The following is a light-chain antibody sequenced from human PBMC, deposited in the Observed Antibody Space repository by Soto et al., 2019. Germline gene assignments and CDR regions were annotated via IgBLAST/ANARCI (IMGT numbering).Light chain of an antibody. CDR1: SSDVGGYNY. V-gene: IGLV2-8*01. J-gene: IGLJ1*01. Sequence: QSALTQPPSASGSPGQSVAISCTGTSSDVGGYNYVSWYQQHPGKAPKLMIYEVNKRPSGVPDRFSGSKSGNTASLTVSGLHAEDEAYYYCRSGAGSSNVFGTGTKLTVL. CDR3: RSGAGSSNV. CDR2: EVN.